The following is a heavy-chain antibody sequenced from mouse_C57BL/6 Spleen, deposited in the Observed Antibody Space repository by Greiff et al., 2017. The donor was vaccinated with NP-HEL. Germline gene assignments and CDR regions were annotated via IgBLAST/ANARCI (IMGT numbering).Heavy chain of an antibody. D-gene: IGHD2-1*01. CDR1: GYTFTSYW. CDR3: ARGGYYGPYAMDY. Sequence: VQLQQSGAELVMPGASVKLSCKASGYTFTSYWMHWVKQRPGQGLEWIGEIDPSDSYTNYNQKFKGKSTLTVDKSSSTAYMQLSSLTSEDSAVYDGARGGYYGPYAMDYWGQGTSVTVSS. CDR2: IDPSDSYT. J-gene: IGHJ4*01. V-gene: IGHV1-69*01.